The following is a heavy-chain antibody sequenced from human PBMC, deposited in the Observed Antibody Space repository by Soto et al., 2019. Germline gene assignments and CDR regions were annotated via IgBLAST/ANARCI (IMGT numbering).Heavy chain of an antibody. J-gene: IGHJ6*02. CDR1: GFTVSSYA. V-gene: IGHV3-23*01. Sequence: EVQLLESGGGLVQPGGSLRLSCVVSGFTVSSYAMTWVRQPPGKGLEWVSSISGSGGTTYYADSVKGRFTISRDTSKNTLYLQMNSLRAEDTAIYYCATPPDIVATTFYYYGLDVRGQRTAVTGSS. D-gene: IGHD5-12*01. CDR3: ATPPDIVATTFYYYGLDV. CDR2: ISGSGGTT.